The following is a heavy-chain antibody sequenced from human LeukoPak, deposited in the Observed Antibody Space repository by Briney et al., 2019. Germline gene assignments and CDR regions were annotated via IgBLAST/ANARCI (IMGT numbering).Heavy chain of an antibody. CDR2: IYYSGST. V-gene: IGHV4-61*01. Sequence: KPSETLSLTCTVSGGSISSSSYYWSWIRQPPGKGLEWIGYIYYSGSTNYNPSLKSRVTISVDTSKNQFSLKLSSVTAAGTAVYYCARVRVQNSIWGSYVPWGQGTLVTVSS. J-gene: IGHJ5*02. CDR1: GGSISSSSYY. CDR3: ARVRVQNSIWGSYVP. D-gene: IGHD3-16*01.